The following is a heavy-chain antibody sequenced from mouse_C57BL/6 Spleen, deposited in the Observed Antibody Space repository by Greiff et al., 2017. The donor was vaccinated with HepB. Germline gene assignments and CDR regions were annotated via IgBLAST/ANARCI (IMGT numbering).Heavy chain of an antibody. D-gene: IGHD1-1*01. Sequence: EVKLMESGPGLVKPSQSLSLTCSVTGYSITSGYYWNWIRQFPGNKLEWMGYISYDGSNNYNPSLKNRISITRDTSKNQFFLKLNSVTTEDTATYYCARDEYYGSSSYWYFDVWGTGTTVTVSS. J-gene: IGHJ1*03. V-gene: IGHV3-6*01. CDR3: ARDEYYGSSSYWYFDV. CDR1: GYSITSGYY. CDR2: ISYDGSN.